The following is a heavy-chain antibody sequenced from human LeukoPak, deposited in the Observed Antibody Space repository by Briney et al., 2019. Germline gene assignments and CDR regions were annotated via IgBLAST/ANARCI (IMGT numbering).Heavy chain of an antibody. CDR1: GFSFSSYS. V-gene: IGHV3-48*04. CDR2: ISTTSSPT. Sequence: GGSLRLSCAASGFSFSSYSMNWVRQAPGKGLEWVSHISTTSSPTYYADSVKGRFAMSRDNAKNSVYLQMNSLRAEDTAVYYCARDFHFWSGYIVWGQGTLVTVSS. CDR3: ARDFHFWSGYIV. D-gene: IGHD3-3*02. J-gene: IGHJ4*02.